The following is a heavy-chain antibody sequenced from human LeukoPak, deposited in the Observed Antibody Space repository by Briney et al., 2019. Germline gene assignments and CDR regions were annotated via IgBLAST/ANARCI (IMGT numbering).Heavy chain of an antibody. D-gene: IGHD6-13*01. CDR3: ARGRYQGSWYDAGY. V-gene: IGHV1-8*01. CDR1: GYTFTSYD. CDR2: MNPNSGNT. Sequence: ASVKVSCKASGYTFTSYDINWVRQATGQGLEWMGWMNPNSGNTGYAQKFQGRVTITRNTSISTAYMELSSLRSEDTAVYYCARGRYQGSWYDAGYRGQGTLVTVSS. J-gene: IGHJ4*02.